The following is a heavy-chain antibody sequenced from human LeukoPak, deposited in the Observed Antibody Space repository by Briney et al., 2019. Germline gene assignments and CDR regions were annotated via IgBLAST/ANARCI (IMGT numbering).Heavy chain of an antibody. CDR1: GYTFTSYY. Sequence: ASVKVSCKASGYTFTSYYMHWVRQAPGQGLEWMGIINPSGGSTSYAQKFQGRVTMTRDMSTSTVYMELSSLRSEDTAVYYCARVYYDILTGYQLFDYWGQGTLVTVSS. D-gene: IGHD3-9*01. CDR2: INPSGGST. CDR3: ARVYYDILTGYQLFDY. V-gene: IGHV1-46*01. J-gene: IGHJ4*02.